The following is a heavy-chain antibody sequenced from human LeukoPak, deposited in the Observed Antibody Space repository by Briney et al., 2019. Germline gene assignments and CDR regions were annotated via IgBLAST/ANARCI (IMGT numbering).Heavy chain of an antibody. Sequence: GGSLRLSCAASGFTFSDYYMSWIRQAPGKGLEWVSYISSSSSYTNYADSVKGRFTISRDNAKNSLYLQMNSLRAEDTAVYYCARGGVVVPAAMPRYYGMDVWGKGTTVTASS. CDR2: ISSSSSYT. CDR1: GFTFSDYY. D-gene: IGHD2-2*01. V-gene: IGHV3-11*06. CDR3: ARGGVVVPAAMPRYYGMDV. J-gene: IGHJ6*04.